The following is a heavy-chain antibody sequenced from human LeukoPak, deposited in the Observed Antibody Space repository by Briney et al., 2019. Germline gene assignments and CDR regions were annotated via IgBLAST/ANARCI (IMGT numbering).Heavy chain of an antibody. CDR2: IYHSGST. Sequence: SETLSLTCTVSGYSISSGYSWGWIRQPPGKGLEWIGSIYHSGSTYYNPSLKSPVTISVDTSKNQFSLKLSSVTAADTAVYYCARGVDVWGKGTTVTVSS. CDR3: ARGVDV. J-gene: IGHJ6*04. V-gene: IGHV4-38-2*02. CDR1: GYSISSGYS.